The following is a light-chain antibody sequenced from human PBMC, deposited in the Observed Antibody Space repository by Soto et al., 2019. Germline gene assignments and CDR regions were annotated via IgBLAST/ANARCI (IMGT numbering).Light chain of an antibody. J-gene: IGKJ1*01. V-gene: IGKV1-5*03. CDR3: QQYATYWT. CDR2: KAS. Sequence: DIQVTQSPSTLSASVGDRVTITCRASQSISPWLAWYQQIPGEAPKLLIYKASSLESWVPSRFSGSGSGTEFTLTISSLQPDDVATYYCQQYATYWTFGQGTKVDI. CDR1: QSISPW.